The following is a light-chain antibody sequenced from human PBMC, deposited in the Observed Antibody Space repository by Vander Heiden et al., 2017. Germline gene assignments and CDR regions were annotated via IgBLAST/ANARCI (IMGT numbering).Light chain of an antibody. CDR2: DAS. J-gene: IGKJ2*01. V-gene: IGKV3-11*01. CDR1: QSISAD. Sequence: EIVLTQSQDTVSLSPGERANLSCRASQSISADLAWYQQKPGQAPRLLIYDASTRATGIPARFSGSGSVTDFTLTISNLEPEDFAVYYFQQRNSWPRTFGQGTKVEI. CDR3: QQRNSWPRT.